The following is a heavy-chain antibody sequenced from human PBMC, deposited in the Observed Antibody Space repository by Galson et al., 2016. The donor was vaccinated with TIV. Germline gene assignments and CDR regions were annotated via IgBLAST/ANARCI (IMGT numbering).Heavy chain of an antibody. Sequence: SLRLSCAASGFTFSGHGMNWVRQAPGKGLEWVSSISNSGDYIYYSESMEGRVTISRDNAKKTLYLQRHSLRAEDTAVYYCARIIGYWIGYYSMDVWGQGTTVTVSS. CDR3: ARIIGYWIGYYSMDV. CDR2: ISNSGDYI. D-gene: IGHD2-15*01. J-gene: IGHJ6*02. V-gene: IGHV3-21*01. CDR1: GFTFSGHG.